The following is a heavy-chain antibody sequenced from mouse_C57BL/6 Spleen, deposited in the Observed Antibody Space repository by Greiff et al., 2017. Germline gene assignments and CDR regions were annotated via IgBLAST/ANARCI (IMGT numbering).Heavy chain of an antibody. CDR2: IYPRSGNT. CDR1: GYTFTSYG. CDR3: ARLGDGYSYFDY. J-gene: IGHJ2*01. Sequence: QVQLQQSGAELARPGASVKLSCKASGYTFTSYGISWVKQRTGQGLEWIGEIYPRSGNTYYNEKFKGKATLTADKSSSTAYMELRSLTSEDSAVDFCARLGDGYSYFDYWGQGTTLTVSS. V-gene: IGHV1-81*01. D-gene: IGHD2-3*01.